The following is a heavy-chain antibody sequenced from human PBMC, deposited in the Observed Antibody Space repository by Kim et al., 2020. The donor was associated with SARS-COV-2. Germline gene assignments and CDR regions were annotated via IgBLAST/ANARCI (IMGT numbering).Heavy chain of an antibody. CDR1: GGSISSSSYY. CDR3: AGHXXGTSIRFLGLYYFXS. D-gene: IGHD3-3*01. CDR2: IYYTGST. J-gene: IGHJ4*02. V-gene: IGHV4-39*01. Sequence: SETLSLTCSVSGGSISSSSYYWGWIRQPPGKGLEWIGSIYYTGSTFYNPSLKSRATISVDTSKNQFSLKLSSVTAADTAVYYCAGHXXGTSIRFLGLYYFXSWGQGTXVTVSS.